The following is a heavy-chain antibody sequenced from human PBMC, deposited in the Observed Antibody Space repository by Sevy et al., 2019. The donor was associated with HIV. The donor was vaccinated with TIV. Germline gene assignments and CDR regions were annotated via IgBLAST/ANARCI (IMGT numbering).Heavy chain of an antibody. CDR2: IHTDGSSS. V-gene: IGHV3-74*01. J-gene: IGHJ1*01. CDR3: ARAGIGDFWSGSYGIDH. D-gene: IGHD3-3*01. CDR1: GFTFRNYW. Sequence: GGSLRLSCAASGFTFRNYWMHWVRQAPGKGLVSVSYIHTDGSSSYSADYLKGRFTISRDNAQNMLYLQMNSLRAEDTAVYYCARAGIGDFWSGSYGIDHWGQGTLITVSS.